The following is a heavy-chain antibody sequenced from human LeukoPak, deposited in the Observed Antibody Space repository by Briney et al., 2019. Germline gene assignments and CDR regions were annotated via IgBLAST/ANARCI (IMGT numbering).Heavy chain of an antibody. J-gene: IGHJ4*02. D-gene: IGHD5-18*01. CDR1: GFTFNSHA. Sequence: GGSLRLSCAASGFTFNSHALHWVRQAPGKGLEWVAVISSDGSYKYYADSVKGRFTISRDNSKNTLYLQMNSLIPEDTAVYYCARQYISGQWYFDYWGQGTLVTVSS. V-gene: IGHV3-30*04. CDR3: ARQYISGQWYFDY. CDR2: ISSDGSYK.